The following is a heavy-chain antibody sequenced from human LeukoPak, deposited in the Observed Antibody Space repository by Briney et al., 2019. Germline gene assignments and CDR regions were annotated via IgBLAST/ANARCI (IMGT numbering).Heavy chain of an antibody. J-gene: IGHJ4*02. V-gene: IGHV3-7*04. CDR1: GFPFSSYW. CDR2: IKQDGSKK. CDR3: TRVGYIDEGIDY. D-gene: IGHD5-24*01. Sequence: GGSLRLSCVASGFPFSSYWMTWVRQAPGKGLEWVANIKQDGSKKSYVDSVKGRFTISRDNAKNSLYLQMNNLRAEDTAIYYCTRVGYIDEGIDYWGQGTLVTVSS.